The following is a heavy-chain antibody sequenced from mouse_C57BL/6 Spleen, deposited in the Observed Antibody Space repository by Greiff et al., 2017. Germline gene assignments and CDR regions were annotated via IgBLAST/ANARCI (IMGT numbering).Heavy chain of an antibody. CDR2: IYPGDGDT. J-gene: IGHJ4*01. CDR3: ARRGLLRPYAMDY. V-gene: IGHV1-80*01. Sequence: VQLQQSGAELVKPGASVKISCKASGYAFSSYWMNWVKQRPGKGLEWIGQIYPGDGDTNYNGKFKGKATLTADKSSSTAYMQLSSLTSEDSAVYFCARRGLLRPYAMDYWGQGTSVTVSS. D-gene: IGHD1-1*01. CDR1: GYAFSSYW.